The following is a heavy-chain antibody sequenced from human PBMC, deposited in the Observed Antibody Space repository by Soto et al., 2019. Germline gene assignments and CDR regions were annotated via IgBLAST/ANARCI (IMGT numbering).Heavy chain of an antibody. Sequence: QLQLQESGPGLVKPSETLSLTCTVSGGSIRSRNYYWAWVRQPPGKGLEWIANIYYSGDTYFHPSLGNRLTGSVDRSKNQFSLILSSLTAADTAMYYCAGLQVPGNFDYWGQRTVVTVSS. CDR1: GGSIRSRNYY. V-gene: IGHV4-39*01. CDR2: IYYSGDT. J-gene: IGHJ4*02. D-gene: IGHD6-13*01. CDR3: AGLQVPGNFDY.